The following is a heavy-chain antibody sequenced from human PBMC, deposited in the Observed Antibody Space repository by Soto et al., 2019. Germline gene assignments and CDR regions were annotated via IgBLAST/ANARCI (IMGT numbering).Heavy chain of an antibody. D-gene: IGHD3-10*01. CDR1: GGTFSSYT. CDR3: TNYGDDDYYYGMDV. J-gene: IGHJ6*02. V-gene: IGHV1-69*02. Sequence: QVQLVQSGAEVKKPGSSVKVSCKASGGTFSSYTISWVRQAPGQGLEWMGRIIPILGIANYAQKFQGRVTITEDKSTSTAYMELSSLRSEDTAVYYCTNYGDDDYYYGMDVWGQGTTVTVSS. CDR2: IIPILGIA.